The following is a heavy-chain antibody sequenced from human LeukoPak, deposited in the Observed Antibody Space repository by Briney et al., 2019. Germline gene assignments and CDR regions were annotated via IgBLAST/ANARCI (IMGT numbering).Heavy chain of an antibody. CDR2: IYYSGST. V-gene: IGHV4-30-2*03. Sequence: SETLSLTCAVSGGSISSGGYSWSWIRQPPGKGLEWIGYIYYSGSTYYNPSLKSRVTISVDTSKNQFSLKLSSVTAADTAVYYCARFIAVAGNALYWGQGTLVTVSS. D-gene: IGHD6-19*01. CDR3: ARFIAVAGNALY. CDR1: GGSISSGGYS. J-gene: IGHJ4*02.